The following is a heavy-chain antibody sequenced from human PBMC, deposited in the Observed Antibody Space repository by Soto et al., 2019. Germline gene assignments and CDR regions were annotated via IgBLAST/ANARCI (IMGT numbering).Heavy chain of an antibody. CDR3: ARRYSGYEKYYFDY. CDR1: GGSISSSSYY. J-gene: IGHJ4*02. CDR2: IYYSGST. V-gene: IGHV4-39*01. D-gene: IGHD5-12*01. Sequence: SETLSLTCTVSGGSISSSSYYWGWIRRPPGKGLEWIGSIYYSGSTYYNPSLKSRVTISVDTSKNQFSLKLSSVTAADTAVYYCARRYSGYEKYYFDYWGQGTLVTVSS.